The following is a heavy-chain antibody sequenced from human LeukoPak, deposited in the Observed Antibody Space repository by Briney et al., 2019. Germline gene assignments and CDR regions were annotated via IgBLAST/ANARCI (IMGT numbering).Heavy chain of an antibody. Sequence: SETLSLTCTVSGGSISNYYWSWIRQPPGKGLEWIGFIYYTGSTDYNPSLKSRVTISLDAPKNQFSLKLSSVTAADTAVYHCARVQATGTTDYWGQGTLVTVSS. V-gene: IGHV4-59*01. J-gene: IGHJ4*02. CDR1: GGSISNYY. CDR3: ARVQATGTTDY. CDR2: IYYTGST. D-gene: IGHD1-1*01.